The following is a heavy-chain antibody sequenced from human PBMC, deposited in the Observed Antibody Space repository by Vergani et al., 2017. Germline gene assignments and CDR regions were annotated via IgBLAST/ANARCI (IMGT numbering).Heavy chain of an antibody. CDR2: IHNRGKT. J-gene: IGHJ2*01. V-gene: IGHV4-38-2*01. CDR3: ARSQGDYWDFDL. D-gene: IGHD2-21*01. Sequence: QVQLLESGPGLLKPSETLSLTCSVSGYSIGSGFYWAWIRQSPGEGLQWLTSIHNRGKTYHNPSLKSRVSVSLDTSKNRFSLHLTSVTATDTAVYYCARSQGDYWDFDLWGPGSLVTVSS. CDR1: GYSIGSGFY.